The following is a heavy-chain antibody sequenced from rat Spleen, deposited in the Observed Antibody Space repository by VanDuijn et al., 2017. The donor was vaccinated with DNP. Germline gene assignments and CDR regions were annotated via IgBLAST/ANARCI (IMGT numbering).Heavy chain of an antibody. Sequence: EVQLVESGGGLVQPGRSLKLSCAASEFTFSIFGMAWVRQAPKKGLEWVATISYDGSSTYYRDSVKGRFTISRDNAKSSLYLQMNSLKSEDTATYYCARGPNYGGYADYFDYWGQGVTVTVSS. CDR3: ARGPNYGGYADYFDY. D-gene: IGHD1-11*01. J-gene: IGHJ2*01. CDR1: EFTFSIFG. CDR2: ISYDGSST. V-gene: IGHV5-29*01.